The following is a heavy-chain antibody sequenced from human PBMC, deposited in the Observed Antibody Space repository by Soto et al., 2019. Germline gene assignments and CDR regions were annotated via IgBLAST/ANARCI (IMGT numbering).Heavy chain of an antibody. Sequence: VQLVESGGGLVQPGGSLRLSCAASGFTFSSYWMSWVRQAPGKGLEWVSNIKQDGSEKYYVDSVKGRFTISRDNAKNSLYLQMNSLRAEDTAVYYCAFSVVPAATGLDYWGQGTLVTVSS. CDR2: IKQDGSEK. CDR3: AFSVVPAATGLDY. J-gene: IGHJ4*02. V-gene: IGHV3-7*01. CDR1: GFTFSSYW. D-gene: IGHD2-2*01.